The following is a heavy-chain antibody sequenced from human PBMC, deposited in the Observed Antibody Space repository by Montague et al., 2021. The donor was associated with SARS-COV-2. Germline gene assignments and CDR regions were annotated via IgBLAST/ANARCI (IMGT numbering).Heavy chain of an antibody. Sequence: CAISGDSVSRSSAAWTWIRQSPSSGLEWLGRPYYRSQWYNDYAVSVKSRITINPDTSKNQISLQLNSVTPEDTAVYYCARTSASSDYWGQGTLVTVAS. J-gene: IGHJ4*02. CDR3: ARTSASSDY. V-gene: IGHV6-1*01. D-gene: IGHD1-26*01. CDR2: PYYRSQWYN. CDR1: GDSVSRSSAA.